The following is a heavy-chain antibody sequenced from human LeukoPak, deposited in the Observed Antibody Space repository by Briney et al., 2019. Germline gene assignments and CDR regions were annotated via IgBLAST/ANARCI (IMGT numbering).Heavy chain of an antibody. Sequence: ASVKVSCKTSGYSFTSHNINWERQATGQGLEWMGWVSPSSGNTAYAQKFQGRVTMTRDTSISTAYMELSSLTSEDTAVYYCARGHPGYASGWPDYWGQGTLVTVSS. CDR2: VSPSSGNT. CDR1: GYSFTSHN. J-gene: IGHJ4*02. V-gene: IGHV1-8*01. CDR3: ARGHPGYASGWPDY. D-gene: IGHD6-19*01.